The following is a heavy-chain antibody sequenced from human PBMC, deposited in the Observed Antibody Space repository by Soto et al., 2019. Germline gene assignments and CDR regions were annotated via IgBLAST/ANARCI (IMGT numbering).Heavy chain of an antibody. CDR1: GFTFSSYA. CDR2: ISGSGDST. V-gene: IGHV3-23*01. J-gene: IGHJ4*02. Sequence: EVQLLESGGGLVQPGGSLRLSCEASGFTFSSYAMRWVRQARGKGLEWVSAISGSGDSTYYADSVKGRFTTSRDNSKNTMYLKMNSLRAEDTAGYYCARRGSGSYYDYWGQGTLVTVSS. CDR3: ARRGSGSYYDY. D-gene: IGHD1-26*01.